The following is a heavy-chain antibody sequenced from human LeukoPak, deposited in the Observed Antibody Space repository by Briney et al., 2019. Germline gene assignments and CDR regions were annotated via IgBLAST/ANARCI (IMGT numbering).Heavy chain of an antibody. CDR1: GFTFSSYA. V-gene: IGHV3-23*01. CDR2: ISGSGGST. D-gene: IGHD3-3*01. Sequence: PGGSLRLSCAASGFTFSSYAMSWVRQAPGKGLEWVSAISGSGGSTYYADSVKGRFTISRDNSKNTLYLQMNSLRAEDTAVYYCAKDGGGAMFWSGYYTFDYWGQGTLVTVSS. CDR3: AKDGGGAMFWSGYYTFDY. J-gene: IGHJ4*02.